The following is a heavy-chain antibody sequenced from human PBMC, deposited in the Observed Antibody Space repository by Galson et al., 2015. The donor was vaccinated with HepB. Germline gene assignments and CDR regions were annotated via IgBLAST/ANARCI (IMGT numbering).Heavy chain of an antibody. CDR2: INAGNGNT. CDR1: GYTFTSYA. V-gene: IGHV1-3*01. CDR3: ASWDADYYDSSGYYNY. J-gene: IGHJ4*02. Sequence: SVKVSCKASGYTFTSYAMHWVRQAPGQRLEWMGWINAGNGNTKYSQKFQGRVTITADESTSTAYMELSSLRSEDTAVYYCASWDADYYDSSGYYNYWGQGTLVTVSS. D-gene: IGHD3-22*01.